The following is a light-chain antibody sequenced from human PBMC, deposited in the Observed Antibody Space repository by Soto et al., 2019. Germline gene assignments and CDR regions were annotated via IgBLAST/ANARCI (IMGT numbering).Light chain of an antibody. Sequence: DIVMTQSPDSPAVSLGERATINCKSSQSLLYSSNNKNYLAWYQQKPGQPPKLLIYWASTRESGVPDRFSGSGSGTDFTLTISNLQAEDVAVYYCQQYYSTPRTFGQGTKVEIK. CDR2: WAS. J-gene: IGKJ1*01. CDR1: QSLLYSSNNKNY. V-gene: IGKV4-1*01. CDR3: QQYYSTPRT.